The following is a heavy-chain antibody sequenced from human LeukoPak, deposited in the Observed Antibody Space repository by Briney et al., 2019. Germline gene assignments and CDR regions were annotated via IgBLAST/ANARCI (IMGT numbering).Heavy chain of an antibody. CDR3: ARAAAGIAGAVSWFDP. Sequence: ASVKVSCKASGYTFSGYYMHWVRQAPGQGLEWMGWINPNSGGANYAQNFQGRVTMTRDTSITTAYMDLSRLRSDDTAVYYCARAAAGIAGAVSWFDPWGQGTLVTVSS. D-gene: IGHD6-13*01. CDR2: INPNSGGA. CDR1: GYTFSGYY. V-gene: IGHV1-2*02. J-gene: IGHJ5*02.